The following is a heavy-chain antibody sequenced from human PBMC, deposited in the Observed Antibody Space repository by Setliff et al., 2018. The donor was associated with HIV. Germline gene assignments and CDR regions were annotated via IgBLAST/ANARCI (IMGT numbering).Heavy chain of an antibody. J-gene: IGHJ4*02. V-gene: IGHV1-18*01. Sequence: ASVKVSCKASGYTFTSYGISWVRQAPGQGLEWMGWISAYNGNTNYAQKLQGRVTMTTDTSTSTAYMELRSLRSDDTAVYYCARAVWRITMIVVVISDAFDYWGQGTLVTVSS. CDR1: GYTFTSYG. CDR3: ARAVWRITMIVVVISDAFDY. CDR2: ISAYNGNT. D-gene: IGHD3-22*01.